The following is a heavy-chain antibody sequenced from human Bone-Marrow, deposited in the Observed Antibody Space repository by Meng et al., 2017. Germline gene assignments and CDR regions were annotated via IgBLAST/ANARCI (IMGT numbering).Heavy chain of an antibody. CDR2: ISGSGGGP. CDR3: AKDDYGDYLYNWFDP. V-gene: IGHV3-23*01. CDR1: GFTFSAYA. Sequence: GESLKISCTASGFTFSAYAMSWVRQTPGKGLGWVSSISGSGGGPYYADSVKGRFTISRDNSKNTLYLQMNSLRAEDTAVYYCAKDDYGDYLYNWFDPWGQGTLVTVSS. D-gene: IGHD4-17*01. J-gene: IGHJ5*02.